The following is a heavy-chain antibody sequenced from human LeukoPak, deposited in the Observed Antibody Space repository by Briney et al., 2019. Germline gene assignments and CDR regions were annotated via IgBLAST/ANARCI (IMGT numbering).Heavy chain of an antibody. CDR1: GFTFSDYY. CDR2: ISSSGSTI. D-gene: IGHD2-2*01. Sequence: WGSLRLSGAASGFTFSDYYMSWNRQAQGNGLKWVSYISSSGSTIYYADSVKGRFTISRDNAKNSLYLQRNSLRAEDTAVYYCARGPPDIVVVPAPLPGYYYYYMDVWGKGTTVTVSS. CDR3: ARGPPDIVVVPAPLPGYYYYYMDV. J-gene: IGHJ6*03. V-gene: IGHV3-11*04.